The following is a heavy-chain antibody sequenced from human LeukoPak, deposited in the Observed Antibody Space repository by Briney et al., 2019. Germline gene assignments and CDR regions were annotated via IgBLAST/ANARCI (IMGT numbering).Heavy chain of an antibody. Sequence: PGRSLRLSCAASGFTFSTYAMHWVRQAPGKGLEWVAVISFDGSNKYYADSVKGRFTISRDISKNTLYLQMNSLRAEDTAVYYCASAYYYDRPDIWGQGTMVTVSS. CDR3: ASAYYYDRPDI. J-gene: IGHJ3*02. CDR2: ISFDGSNK. CDR1: GFTFSTYA. D-gene: IGHD3-22*01. V-gene: IGHV3-30*04.